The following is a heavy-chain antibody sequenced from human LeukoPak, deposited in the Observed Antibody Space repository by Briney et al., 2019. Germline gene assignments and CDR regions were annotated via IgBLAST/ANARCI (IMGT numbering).Heavy chain of an antibody. J-gene: IGHJ4*02. D-gene: IGHD5-12*01. CDR3: ARSSWPYYFDY. Sequence: PGGSLRLSCAASGFTVSSNYMSWVRQAPGKGLEWVSPFYSTDTTYYADSVKGRFTISRDNSKNTLYLQMNSLRAEDTAMYYCARSSWPYYFDYWGQGTLVTVSS. CDR2: FYSTDTT. CDR1: GFTVSSNY. V-gene: IGHV3-53*01.